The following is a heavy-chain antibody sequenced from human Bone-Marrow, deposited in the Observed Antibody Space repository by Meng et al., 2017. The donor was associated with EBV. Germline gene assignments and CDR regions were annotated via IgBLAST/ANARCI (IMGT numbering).Heavy chain of an antibody. J-gene: IGHJ4*02. CDR2: IYHSGST. D-gene: IGHD3-10*01. CDR1: GGSISSGGYS. Sequence: LPPPASGSGLGKPSQTLPLTCAVSGGSISSGGYSWSWIRQPPGKGLEWIGYIYHSGSTYYNPSLKSRVTITVDKSKNQFSLNLSSVTAADTAVYYCARDAGDDGSGSYYSDYWGQGTLVTVSS. V-gene: IGHV4-30-2*01. CDR3: ARDAGDDGSGSYYSDY.